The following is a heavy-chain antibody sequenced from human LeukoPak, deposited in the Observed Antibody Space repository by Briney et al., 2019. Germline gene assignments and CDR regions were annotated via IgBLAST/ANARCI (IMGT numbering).Heavy chain of an antibody. Sequence: GGSLRLSCAASGFTFSDYYMSWIRQAPGKGLEWVSYISSSGSTIYYADSVKGRFTISRDNAKNSLYLQMNSLRAEDTAVYYCARPDSSGWYHESYYYGMDVWGQGTTVTVSS. V-gene: IGHV3-11*01. CDR1: GFTFSDYY. D-gene: IGHD6-19*01. CDR2: ISSSGSTI. CDR3: ARPDSSGWYHESYYYGMDV. J-gene: IGHJ6*02.